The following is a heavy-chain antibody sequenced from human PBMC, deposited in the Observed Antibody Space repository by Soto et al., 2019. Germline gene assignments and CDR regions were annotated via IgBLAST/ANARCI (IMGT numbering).Heavy chain of an antibody. CDR1: GFTFSSYA. CDR3: AKDGPGRGWSWFDP. V-gene: IGHV3-23*01. J-gene: IGHJ5*02. Sequence: GFLRISCAASGFTFSSYAMSWVRQATGKGLEWVSAISGSGGSTYYADSVKGRFTISRDNSKNTLYLQMNSLRAEDTAVYYCAKDGPGRGWSWFDPWGQGTLVTVSS. CDR2: ISGSGGST.